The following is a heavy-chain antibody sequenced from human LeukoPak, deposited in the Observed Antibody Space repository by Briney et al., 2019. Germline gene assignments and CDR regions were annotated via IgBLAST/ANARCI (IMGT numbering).Heavy chain of an antibody. CDR1: GFTFSSYS. D-gene: IGHD2-21*02. CDR2: ISSSSSYI. CDR3: ARGTRRVVTAIQPFDY. V-gene: IGHV3-21*01. Sequence: GGSLRLSCAISGFTFSSYSINWVRQAPGKGLEWVSSISSSSSYIYYADSVKGRFTISRDNAKNSLYLQMNSLRAEDTAVYYCARGTRRVVTAIQPFDYWGQGTLVTVSS. J-gene: IGHJ4*02.